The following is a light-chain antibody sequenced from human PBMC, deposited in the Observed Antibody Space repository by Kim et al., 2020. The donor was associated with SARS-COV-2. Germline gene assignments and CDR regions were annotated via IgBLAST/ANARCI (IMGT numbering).Light chain of an antibody. Sequence: GGTISCTWGSSNIGAGYDVHWYQQLPGTAPKLLIYGNSNRPSGVPDRFSGSKSGTSASLAITGLQAEDEADYYCQSYDSSLSGYVFGTGTKVTVL. J-gene: IGLJ1*01. V-gene: IGLV1-40*01. CDR2: GNS. CDR1: SSNIGAGYD. CDR3: QSYDSSLSGYV.